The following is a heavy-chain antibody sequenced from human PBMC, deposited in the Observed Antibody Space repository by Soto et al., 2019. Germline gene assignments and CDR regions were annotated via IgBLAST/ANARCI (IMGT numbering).Heavy chain of an antibody. Sequence: SETLSLTCAVYGGSFSGYYWSWIRQPPGKGLEWIGEINHSGSTNYNPSLKSRVTISVDTSKNQFSLKLSSVTAADTAVYYCARGRPPRTFLAYRGQGTLVTLSS. V-gene: IGHV4-34*01. CDR3: ARGRPPRTFLAY. J-gene: IGHJ4*02. D-gene: IGHD6-6*01. CDR1: GGSFSGYY. CDR2: INHSGST.